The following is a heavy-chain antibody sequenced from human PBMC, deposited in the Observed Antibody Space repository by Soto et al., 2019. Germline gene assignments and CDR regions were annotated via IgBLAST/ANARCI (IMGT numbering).Heavy chain of an antibody. V-gene: IGHV3-23*01. Sequence: HPGGSLRLSCAASGFTFSSYAMSWARQAPGKGLEWVSAISGSGGSTYYADSVKGRFTISRDNSKNTLYLQMNSLRAEDTAVYYCATRGGPQWLVLPFAYWGQGTLVTVSS. CDR1: GFTFSSYA. D-gene: IGHD6-19*01. CDR2: ISGSGGST. J-gene: IGHJ4*02. CDR3: ATRGGPQWLVLPFAY.